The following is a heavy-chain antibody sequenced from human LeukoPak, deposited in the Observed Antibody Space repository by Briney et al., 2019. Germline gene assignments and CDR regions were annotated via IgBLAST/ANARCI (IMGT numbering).Heavy chain of an antibody. CDR3: AMTDYDILTGYQRWFDP. CDR2: IDPSDSYT. D-gene: IGHD3-9*01. CDR1: GYSFTSYW. Sequence: GESLKISCKGSGYSFTSYWISWVRQMPGKGLEWMGRIDPSDSYTNYSPSFQGHVTISADKSISTAYLQWSSLKASDTAMYYCAMTDYDILTGYQRWFDPWGQGTLVTVSS. V-gene: IGHV5-10-1*01. J-gene: IGHJ5*02.